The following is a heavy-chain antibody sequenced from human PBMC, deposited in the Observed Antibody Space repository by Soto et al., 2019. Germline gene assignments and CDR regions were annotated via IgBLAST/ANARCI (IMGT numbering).Heavy chain of an antibody. V-gene: IGHV1-24*01. CDR1: GYTLTELS. J-gene: IGHJ5*02. CDR3: ATLPTTVTTLWFDP. CDR2: FDPEDGET. Sequence: ASVKVSCKVSGYTLTELSMHWVRQAPGKGLEWMGGFDPEDGETIYAQKFQGRVTMTEDTSTDTAYMELSSLRSEDTAVYYCATLPTTVTTLWFDPWGQGTRVTVSS. D-gene: IGHD4-17*01.